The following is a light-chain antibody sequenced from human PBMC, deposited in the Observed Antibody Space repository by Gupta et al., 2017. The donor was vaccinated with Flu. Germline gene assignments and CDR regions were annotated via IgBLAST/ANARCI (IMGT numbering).Light chain of an antibody. Sequence: IVLTQFPATLALSPGERATLSCRASQSISSYLAWYQQKPGQAPRLLIYDASNRAPGIPARFSGSGSGADFTLTISNLEPEDFAVYYWQQRSDYWTFGQGTKVEI. CDR1: QSISSY. V-gene: IGKV3-11*01. CDR3: QQRSDYWT. CDR2: DAS. J-gene: IGKJ1*01.